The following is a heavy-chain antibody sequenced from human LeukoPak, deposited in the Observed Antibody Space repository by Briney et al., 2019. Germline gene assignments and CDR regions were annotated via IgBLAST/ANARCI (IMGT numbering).Heavy chain of an antibody. CDR1: GGSIRSYY. J-gene: IGHJ4*02. CDR2: IYYSGST. D-gene: IGHD1-26*01. Sequence: SETLSLTCIVPGGSIRSYYWSWIRQPPGKGLECIGYIYYSGSTNYNPSLKSRVTISVDPSKNQFSLKLSSVTAADTAVYYCARLPPIVGATTAFDYWGQGTLVTVSS. CDR3: ARLPPIVGATTAFDY. V-gene: IGHV4-59*08.